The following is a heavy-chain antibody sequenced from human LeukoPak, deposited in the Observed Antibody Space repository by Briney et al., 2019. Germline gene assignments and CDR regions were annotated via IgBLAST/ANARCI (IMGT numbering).Heavy chain of an antibody. CDR1: GVSLRTCGVG. J-gene: IGHJ5*02. CDR2: IYWADDK. Sequence: SGPTLLHPTQTLTLTSSFSGVSLRTCGVGAGWIRQPPVKALEWLALIYWADDKRYSPSLKSRVTITKDTSKNQVVLTMSNMDPVDTATYYCAHSGWLLWLGEFFQSVFDRGGQGTLVTVSS. CDR3: AHSGWLLWLGEFFQSVFDR. D-gene: IGHD3-10*01. V-gene: IGHV2-5*02.